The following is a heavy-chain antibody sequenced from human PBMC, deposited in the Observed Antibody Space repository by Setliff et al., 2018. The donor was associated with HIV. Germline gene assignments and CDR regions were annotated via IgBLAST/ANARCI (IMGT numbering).Heavy chain of an antibody. D-gene: IGHD6-19*01. CDR1: GGTFSTYS. CDR2: IIPIFGKT. J-gene: IGHJ5*02. V-gene: IGHV1-69*06. CDR3: AKDIPGPAINSGRIKNWFDP. Sequence: SVKVSCKGFGGTFSTYSLSWVRQAPGQGIEWMGGIIPIFGKTNYAQKFQGRVTITADKSTTTAFMDLSGLISEDTAVYYCAKDIPGPAINSGRIKNWFDPWGEGTLVTVSS.